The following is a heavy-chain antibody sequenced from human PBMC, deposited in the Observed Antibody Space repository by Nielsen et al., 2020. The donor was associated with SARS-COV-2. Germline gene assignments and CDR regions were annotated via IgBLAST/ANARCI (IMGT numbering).Heavy chain of an antibody. CDR3: ARVVDQQVEIPGP. D-gene: IGHD2-21*01. CDR2: IYYSGTA. J-gene: IGHJ5*02. V-gene: IGHV4-59*08. CDR1: GGSINNYY. Sequence: SETLSLTCTVSGGSINNYYWNWIRQPPGKGLEWIGYIYYSGTADYNPSLKSRVTISVDTSKNQFSLTLSSVTAADTAVYYCARVVDQQVEIPGPWGQGTLVTVSS.